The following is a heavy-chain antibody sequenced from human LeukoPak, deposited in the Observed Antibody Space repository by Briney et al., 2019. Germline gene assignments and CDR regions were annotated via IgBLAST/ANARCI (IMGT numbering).Heavy chain of an antibody. CDR2: IIPIFGTA. V-gene: IGHV1-69*05. Sequence: ASVKVSCKASGGTFSSYAISWVRQAPGQGLEWVGGIIPIFGTANYAQKFQGRVTITTDESTSTAYMELSSLRSEDTAVYYCASPYGSGSSKAFDYWGQGTLVTVSS. D-gene: IGHD3-10*01. CDR3: ASPYGSGSSKAFDY. J-gene: IGHJ4*02. CDR1: GGTFSSYA.